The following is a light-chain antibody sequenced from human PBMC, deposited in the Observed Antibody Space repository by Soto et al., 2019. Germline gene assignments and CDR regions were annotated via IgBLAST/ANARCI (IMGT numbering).Light chain of an antibody. CDR2: GAS. Sequence: EIVMTQSPATLSVSPGERATLSWRASQTISSALAWYQQKRGQAPRLLIYGASTRATGIPDRFSGSGSGTDLTITISRLEPEDCEVYDCQQYGGSAITFGQGTRLEIK. V-gene: IGKV3-20*01. J-gene: IGKJ5*01. CDR3: QQYGGSAIT. CDR1: QTISSA.